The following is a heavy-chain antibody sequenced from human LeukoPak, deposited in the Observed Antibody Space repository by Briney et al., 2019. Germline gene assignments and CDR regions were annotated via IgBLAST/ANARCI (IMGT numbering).Heavy chain of an antibody. CDR2: IYYSGST. J-gene: IGHJ6*03. V-gene: IGHV4-59*01. D-gene: IGHD3-22*01. Sequence: SETLSLPCTVCGGSISSYYWSWIRQPPGKGLGWVGYIYYSGSTNYNPSLKSRVTISVDTSKNQFSLKLSSLTAADTAVYYCAGMYYYDSSGWYYYMDVWGKGTTVTVSS. CDR1: GGSISSYY. CDR3: AGMYYYDSSGWYYYMDV.